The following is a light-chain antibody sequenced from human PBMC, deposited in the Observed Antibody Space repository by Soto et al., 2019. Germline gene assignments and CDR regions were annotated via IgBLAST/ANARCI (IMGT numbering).Light chain of an antibody. V-gene: IGKV3-20*01. CDR1: QSVSSVR. Sequence: EIGLTQSPGTLSLSPGERATLSCRASQSVSSVRLAWYQQKPGQAPRLLIYAASTRATDIPDRFSGSRSGTDFTLTISRLEPEDFAVYYCQQYGSSPLYTFGQGTKLEIK. CDR3: QQYGSSPLYT. CDR2: AAS. J-gene: IGKJ2*01.